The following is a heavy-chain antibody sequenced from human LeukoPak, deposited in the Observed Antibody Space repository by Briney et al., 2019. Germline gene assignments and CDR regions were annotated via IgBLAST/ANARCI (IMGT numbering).Heavy chain of an antibody. D-gene: IGHD3-10*01. V-gene: IGHV3-48*03. CDR2: ISNSGSTI. Sequence: GGSLRLSCTASGFTFSDYEMNWVRQATGKGLEWVAYISNSGSTINYADSVTGRFTISRDNAKKSLYLQMNSLRAEDTAVYYCASLLWFGELDNSDAFDIWGQGTMVTVSS. CDR1: GFTFSDYE. J-gene: IGHJ3*02. CDR3: ASLLWFGELDNSDAFDI.